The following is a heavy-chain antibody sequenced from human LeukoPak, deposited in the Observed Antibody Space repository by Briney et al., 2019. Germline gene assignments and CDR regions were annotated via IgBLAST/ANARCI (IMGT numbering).Heavy chain of an antibody. Sequence: ASVKVSCKASGYTFTSYGIGWVRQAPGQGLEWMGWISAYNGNTNYAQKFQGRVTITADESTSTAYMELSSLRSEDTAVYYCARMYYYDSSGSNYYYYGMDVWGQGTTVTVSS. CDR3: ARMYYYDSSGSNYYYYGMDV. D-gene: IGHD3-22*01. V-gene: IGHV1-18*01. J-gene: IGHJ6*02. CDR1: GYTFTSYG. CDR2: ISAYNGNT.